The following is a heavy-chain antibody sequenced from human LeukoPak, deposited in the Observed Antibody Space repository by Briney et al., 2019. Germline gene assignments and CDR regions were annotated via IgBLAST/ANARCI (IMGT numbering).Heavy chain of an antibody. J-gene: IGHJ1*01. V-gene: IGHV5-10-1*01. CDR3: ARLRTDSGYDYMYFHH. CDR1: GYSFSSYW. CDR2: IEPSDSYT. Sequence: RGGSPRISCKGSGYSFSSYWMSGVRQMPGKGLGGIGRIEPSDSYTSYSPSFEGHGTISADESTSTAYLQWSSLKASDTAMYYCARLRTDSGYDYMYFHHWGQGTLVTVSS. D-gene: IGHD5-12*01.